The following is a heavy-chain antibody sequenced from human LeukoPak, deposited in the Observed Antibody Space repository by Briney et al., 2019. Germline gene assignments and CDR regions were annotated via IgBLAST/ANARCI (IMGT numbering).Heavy chain of an antibody. V-gene: IGHV3-30*02. CDR3: AKGSYYYGSGSHFDY. Sequence: PGGSLRLSCAASGFTFSSYAMHWVRQAPGKGLEWVAFIRYDGSNKYYADSVRGRFTISRDNSKNTLYLQMNSLRAEDTAVYYCAKGSYYYGSGSHFDYWGQGTLVTVSS. J-gene: IGHJ4*02. CDR1: GFTFSSYA. CDR2: IRYDGSNK. D-gene: IGHD3-10*01.